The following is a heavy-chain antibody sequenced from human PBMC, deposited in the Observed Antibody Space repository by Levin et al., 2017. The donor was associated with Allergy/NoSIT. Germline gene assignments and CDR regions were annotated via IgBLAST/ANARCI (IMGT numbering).Heavy chain of an antibody. CDR3: AIAQPILGYCSGGSCPYSSDV. J-gene: IGHJ6*04. CDR2: IVPIFGTA. D-gene: IGHD2-15*01. V-gene: IGHV1-69*13. CDR1: GGTFASYV. Sequence: GASVKVSCRASGGTFASYVISWVRQAPGQGLEWMGGIVPIFGTANYAQKFQGRATLTADESTNTAYMELRRLRSEDTAVYYCAIAQPILGYCSGGSCPYSSDVWGIGTTVTVSS.